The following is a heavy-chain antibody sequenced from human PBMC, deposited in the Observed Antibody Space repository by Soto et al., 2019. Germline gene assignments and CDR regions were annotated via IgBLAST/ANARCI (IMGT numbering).Heavy chain of an antibody. V-gene: IGHV4-31*03. Sequence: SETLSLTCTVSGGPFSSGGYYWSWIRQEPGKGLEWIGYIYYNGDTSYNPSLKSRVTISADTSKTQFSLKLSSVTAADTAVYYWARGDAMVSPVFDYWGQGMLVTVSS. CDR1: GGPFSSGGYY. CDR2: IYYNGDT. CDR3: ARGDAMVSPVFDY. D-gene: IGHD5-18*01. J-gene: IGHJ4*02.